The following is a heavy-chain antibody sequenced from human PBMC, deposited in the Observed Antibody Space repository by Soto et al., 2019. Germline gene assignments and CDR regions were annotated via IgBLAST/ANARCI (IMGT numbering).Heavy chain of an antibody. Sequence: SGPTLVNPTQTLTLTCTFSGFSLSTSGVGVGWIRQPPGKALEWLALIYWDDDKRYSPSLKSRLTITKDTSKNQVVLTMTNMDPVDTATYYCAHTSMITFGGVIVTPSGYWGQGTLVTVSS. CDR3: AHTSMITFGGVIVTPSGY. CDR2: IYWDDDK. V-gene: IGHV2-5*02. CDR1: GFSLSTSGVG. J-gene: IGHJ4*02. D-gene: IGHD3-16*02.